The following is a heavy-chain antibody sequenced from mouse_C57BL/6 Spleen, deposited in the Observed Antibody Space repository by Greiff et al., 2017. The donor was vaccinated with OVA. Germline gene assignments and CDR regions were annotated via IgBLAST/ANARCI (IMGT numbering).Heavy chain of an antibody. CDR1: GYTFTSYW. D-gene: IGHD1-1*02. CDR3: ARDYPGRFAY. J-gene: IGHJ3*01. Sequence: QVQLQQPGAELVRPGTSVKLSCKASGYTFTSYWMHWVKQRPGQGLEWIGVIDPSDSYTNYNQKFKGKATLTLDTSSSTAYMQLSSLTSEDSAVYYCARDYPGRFAYWGQGTLVTVSA. V-gene: IGHV1-59*01. CDR2: IDPSDSYT.